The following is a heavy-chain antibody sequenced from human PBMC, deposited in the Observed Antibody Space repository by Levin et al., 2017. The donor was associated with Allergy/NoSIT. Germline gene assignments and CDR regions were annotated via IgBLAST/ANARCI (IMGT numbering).Heavy chain of an antibody. J-gene: IGHJ6*02. CDR3: ARDSTRGYGMDV. V-gene: IGHV3-48*01. Sequence: GGSLRLSCAASGFPLSVYSMNWVRQTPGKGPEWLSYITFGSRTIYYADSVRGRFTISRDNDKNSLYLQMNSLRGEDTAVYYCARDSTRGYGMDVWGQGTTVTVSS. CDR2: ITFGSRTI. CDR1: GFPLSVYS. D-gene: IGHD3-10*01.